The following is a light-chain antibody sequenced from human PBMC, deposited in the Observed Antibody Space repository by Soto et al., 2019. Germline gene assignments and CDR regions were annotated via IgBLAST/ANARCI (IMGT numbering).Light chain of an antibody. Sequence: EIVLTQSPGTLSLSPGERATLSCRASQSVSSSYLAWYQQKPVQAPRLLIYGASSRATAIPDRFSGSGYGTDFTLTIRRLEPDDFAVYSGRQYGSSPGTFGQGTKLEIK. J-gene: IGKJ2*01. V-gene: IGKV3-20*01. CDR1: QSVSSSY. CDR2: GAS. CDR3: RQYGSSPGT.